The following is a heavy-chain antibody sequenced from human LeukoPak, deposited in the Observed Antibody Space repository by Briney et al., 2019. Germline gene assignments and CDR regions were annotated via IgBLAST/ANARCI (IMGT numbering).Heavy chain of an antibody. CDR2: INPNSGGT. CDR3: ARAVVPAAIADY. V-gene: IGHV1-2*02. D-gene: IGHD2-2*01. J-gene: IGHJ4*02. Sequence: ASVKVSCKASGYTFTGYYMHWVRQAPGQRLEWMGWINPNSGGTNYAQKFQGRVTMTRDTSISTAYMELSRLRSDDTAVYYCARAVVPAAIADYWGQGTLVTVSS. CDR1: GYTFTGYY.